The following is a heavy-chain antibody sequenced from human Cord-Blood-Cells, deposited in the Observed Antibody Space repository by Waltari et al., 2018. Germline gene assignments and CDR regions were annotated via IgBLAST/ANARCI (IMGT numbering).Heavy chain of an antibody. J-gene: IGHJ4*02. CDR2: FDPEDGET. D-gene: IGHD6-19*01. CDR3: ATGYSSGWYDY. Sequence: QVQLVQSGAAVKKPGASAKVSCTVSGYTLTDLPMQWVRQAPGKGLEWMGGFDPEDGETIYAQKFQGRVTMTEDTSTDTAYMELSSLRSEDTAVYYCATGYSSGWYDYWGQGTLVTVSS. CDR1: GYTLTDLP. V-gene: IGHV1-24*01.